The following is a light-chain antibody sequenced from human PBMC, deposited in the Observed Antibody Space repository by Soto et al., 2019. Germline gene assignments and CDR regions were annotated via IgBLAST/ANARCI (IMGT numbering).Light chain of an antibody. CDR1: SSDVGGYNY. CDR3: SSYTSSSTLV. V-gene: IGLV2-14*01. CDR2: DVS. Sequence: QSALTQPASVSGSPGQSITISCTGTSSDVGGYNYVSWYQQHPGKAPKLMIYDVSNRPSGVSNRFSGSKSGNTASLTISGPQAEDETDYYCSSYTSSSTLVFGTGTKVTV. J-gene: IGLJ1*01.